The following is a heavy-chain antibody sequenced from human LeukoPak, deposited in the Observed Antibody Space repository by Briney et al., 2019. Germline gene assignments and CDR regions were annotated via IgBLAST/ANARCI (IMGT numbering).Heavy chain of an antibody. CDR1: GGSISSGDYY. Sequence: SETLSLTCTVSGGSISSGDYYWRWIRQPPGTGLEWIGYIYYSGSTYYNPSLKSRVTISVDTSKNQFSLKLSSVTAADTAVYYCARDCSSTSCFCSWGQGTLVTVSS. CDR2: IYYSGST. D-gene: IGHD2-2*01. CDR3: ARDCSSTSCFCS. V-gene: IGHV4-30-4*08. J-gene: IGHJ4*02.